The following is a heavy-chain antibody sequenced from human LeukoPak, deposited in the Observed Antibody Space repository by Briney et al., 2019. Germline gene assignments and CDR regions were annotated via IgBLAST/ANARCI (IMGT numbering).Heavy chain of an antibody. Sequence: GGSLRLSCAASGFTFSTYAMHWVRQAPGKGLEWVAVISYDGSNKYYADSVKGRFTISRDNSKNTLYLQMNSLRAEDTAVYYCARGYDFWSGYYSGYYFDYWGQGTLVTVSS. J-gene: IGHJ4*02. CDR2: ISYDGSNK. D-gene: IGHD3-3*01. V-gene: IGHV3-30*14. CDR3: ARGYDFWSGYYSGYYFDY. CDR1: GFTFSTYA.